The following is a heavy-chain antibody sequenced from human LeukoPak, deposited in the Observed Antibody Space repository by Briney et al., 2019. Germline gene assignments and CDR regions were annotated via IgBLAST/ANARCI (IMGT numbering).Heavy chain of an antibody. CDR2: IKQDGSEK. CDR1: EFTFSSYW. D-gene: IGHD2-15*01. J-gene: IGHJ3*02. Sequence: GGSLRLSCAASEFTFSSYWMTWVRQAPGKGLEWVADIKQDGSEKYYVDSVKGRFTISRQNAKNSLFLQMNGLRAEDTAVYYCARHRSGGSQDDAFDIWGQGTMVTVSS. V-gene: IGHV3-7*01. CDR3: ARHRSGGSQDDAFDI.